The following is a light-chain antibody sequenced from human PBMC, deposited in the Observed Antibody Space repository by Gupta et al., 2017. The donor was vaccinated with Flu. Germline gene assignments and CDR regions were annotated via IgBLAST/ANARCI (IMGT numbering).Light chain of an antibody. CDR2: EVS. J-gene: IGLJ1*01. CDR1: SSDIGTYNR. Sequence: QSALTQPPSVSGSPGQSVTISCTGTSSDIGTYNRVSWYQQPPGTAPKLIIYEVSNRPSGVPDRFSGSKSGNTASLTISGLQGEDEADYYCSSYTSSYTYVFGTGTKVTFL. V-gene: IGLV2-18*02. CDR3: SSYTSSYTYV.